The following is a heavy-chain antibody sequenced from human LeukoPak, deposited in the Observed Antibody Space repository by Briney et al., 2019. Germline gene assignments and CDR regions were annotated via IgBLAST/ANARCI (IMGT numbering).Heavy chain of an antibody. D-gene: IGHD1-26*01. CDR1: GFTFSNYA. CDR2: IGGSGSTT. J-gene: IGHJ4*02. Sequence: GGSLRLSCAASGFTFSNYAMSWVRQAPGKGLEWVSVIGGSGSTTYYADSVKGRFTISRGNSKNMLYLQMNSLRVEDTAVYYCAKDRPYSGGSGVDYWGQGTLITVSS. V-gene: IGHV3-23*01. CDR3: AKDRPYSGGSGVDY.